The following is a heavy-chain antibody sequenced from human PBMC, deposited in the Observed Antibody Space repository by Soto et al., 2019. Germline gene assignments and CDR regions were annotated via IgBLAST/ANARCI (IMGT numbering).Heavy chain of an antibody. CDR1: GASVSGYY. CDR2: INHSGST. D-gene: IGHD3-10*01. V-gene: IGHV4-34*01. J-gene: IGHJ6*02. CDR3: ARGHGLLWFGELLGKYYYYGMDV. Sequence: SETRARSWAVYGASVSGYYWSWSRPPPGKWLDWIGEINHSGSTNYNPSLKSRVTISVDTSKNQFSLKMSSVTAADTAVYYCARGHGLLWFGELLGKYYYYGMDVWGQGTTVTVSS.